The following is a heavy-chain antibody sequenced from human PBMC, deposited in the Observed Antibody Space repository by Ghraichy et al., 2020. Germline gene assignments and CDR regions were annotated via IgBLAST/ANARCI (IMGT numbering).Heavy chain of an antibody. J-gene: IGHJ3*02. V-gene: IGHV1-18*01. CDR3: ARESPWWGADHDAFDI. Sequence: ASVKVSCKASGYTFTSYGISWVRQAPGQGLEWMGWISAYNGNTNYAQKLQGRVTMTTDTSTSTAYMELRSLRSDDTAVYYCARESPWWGADHDAFDIWGQGTMVTVSS. CDR2: ISAYNGNT. D-gene: IGHD2-15*01. CDR1: GYTFTSYG.